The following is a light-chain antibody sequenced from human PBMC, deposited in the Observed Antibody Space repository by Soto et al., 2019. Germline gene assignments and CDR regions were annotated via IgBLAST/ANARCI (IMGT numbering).Light chain of an antibody. V-gene: IGKV1-8*01. CDR1: QGISSY. CDR3: KQYYSYPLT. CDR2: AAS. J-gene: IGKJ4*01. Sequence: AIRMTQSPSSLSACTGDPLPVPGRASQGISSYLAWYQQKPGKAPKLLIYAASTLQSGVPSRFSGSGSGTDFTLTISCLQSEDFATYSCKQYYSYPLTFGGGTKVDIK.